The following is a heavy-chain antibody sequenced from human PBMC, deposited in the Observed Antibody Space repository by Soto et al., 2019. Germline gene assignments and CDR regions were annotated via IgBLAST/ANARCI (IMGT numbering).Heavy chain of an antibody. CDR1: GFTFNLYT. D-gene: IGHD3-22*01. Sequence: QVQLVESGGGVVQPERSLRLSCVASGFTFNLYTMHWLRQAPGKGLEWVAVISGDGNTQYYADSVKGRFTISRDNSKNTLHLQMNSLRVVDTAVYYCARVCVPTDHYDPLGPWGQGTLVTLSS. V-gene: IGHV3-30-3*01. CDR3: ARVCVPTDHYDPLGP. CDR2: ISGDGNTQ. J-gene: IGHJ5*02.